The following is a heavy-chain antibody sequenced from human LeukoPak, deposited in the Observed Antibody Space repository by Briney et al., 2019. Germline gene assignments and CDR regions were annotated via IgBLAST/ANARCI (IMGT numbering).Heavy chain of an antibody. CDR2: ISSSGSTM. CDR1: GVTLRSYE. D-gene: IGHD3-22*01. J-gene: IGHJ4*02. Sequence: PGGSLRLSCAASGVTLRSYEMNWVRQAPGKGLEWVSYISSSGSTMYYADSVKGRFTISRDNAKNSLYLQMNGLRAEDTAVYYCATYYDRAGFDFDYWGQGTLVTVSS. V-gene: IGHV3-48*03. CDR3: ATYYDRAGFDFDY.